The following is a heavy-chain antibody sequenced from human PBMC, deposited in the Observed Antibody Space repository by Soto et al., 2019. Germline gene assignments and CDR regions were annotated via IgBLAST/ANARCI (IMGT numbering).Heavy chain of an antibody. CDR1: GFTFSSYE. Sequence: EVQLVESGGGLVQPGGSLRLSCAASGFTFSSYEMNWVRQAPGKGLEWVSYISSSGSTIYYADSVKGRFTISRDNAKNSLYLQMNSLRAEDTAVYYCARSRVNRGVGAIVGATPFDYWGQGTLVTVSS. V-gene: IGHV3-48*03. D-gene: IGHD1-26*01. CDR2: ISSSGSTI. CDR3: ARSRVNRGVGAIVGATPFDY. J-gene: IGHJ4*02.